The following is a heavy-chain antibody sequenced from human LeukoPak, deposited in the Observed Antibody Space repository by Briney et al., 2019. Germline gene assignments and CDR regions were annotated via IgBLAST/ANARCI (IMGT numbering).Heavy chain of an antibody. V-gene: IGHV1-69*01. CDR1: GGTFSSYA. Sequence: ASVKVSCKASGGTFSSYAISWVRQAPGQGLEWMGGIIPIFGTANYAQKFQGRVTITADESTSTAYMELSSLRSEDTAVYYCARGGVVPAATPGNYYYMDVWGKGTTVTVSS. CDR3: ARGGVVPAATPGNYYYMDV. CDR2: IIPIFGTA. D-gene: IGHD2-2*01. J-gene: IGHJ6*03.